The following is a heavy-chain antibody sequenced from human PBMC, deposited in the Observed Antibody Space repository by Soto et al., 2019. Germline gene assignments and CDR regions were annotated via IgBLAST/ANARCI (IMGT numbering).Heavy chain of an antibody. V-gene: IGHV4-30-2*01. CDR3: ARSPDSSGYYPRWYYYGMDV. CDR2: IYQSGST. Sequence: SETLSLTCAVSGDSISSGGYSWTWIRQPPGKGLEWIGHIYQSGSTLYNPSLKSRVTISVDKSKNQFSLKLSSVTAADTAVYYCARSPDSSGYYPRWYYYGMDVWGQGTTVTVSS. J-gene: IGHJ6*02. D-gene: IGHD3-22*01. CDR1: GDSISSGGYS.